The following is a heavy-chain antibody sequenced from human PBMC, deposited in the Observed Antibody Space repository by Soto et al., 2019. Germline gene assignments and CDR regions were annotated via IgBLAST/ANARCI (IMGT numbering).Heavy chain of an antibody. V-gene: IGHV5-51*01. CDR1: GYSFTSYW. D-gene: IGHD3-22*01. J-gene: IGHJ4*02. CDR3: ARTYYYDSSGYYWVHYFDY. CDR2: IYPGDSDT. Sequence: GESLKISCKGSGYSFTSYWIGWVRQVPGKGLEWMGIIYPGDSDTRYSPSFQGQVTISADKSISTAYLQWSSLKASDTAMYYCARTYYYDSSGYYWVHYFDYWGQGTLVTVSS.